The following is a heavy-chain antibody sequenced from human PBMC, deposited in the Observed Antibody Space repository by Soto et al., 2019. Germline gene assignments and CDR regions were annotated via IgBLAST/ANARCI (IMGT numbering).Heavy chain of an antibody. V-gene: IGHV2-5*02. D-gene: IGHD3-10*01. CDR2: IYWDGDK. CDR1: GFSLSTNGVG. CDR3: ARRREGTYELDY. J-gene: IGHJ4*02. Sequence: QITLKESAPTLVTPTQTVTLTCTFSGFSLSTNGVGVGWIRQPPGKALEWLALIYWDGDKRYSPSLRSRLTLTKDTSKNPVVLTMTNMDPGDTAPYYCARRREGTYELDYWGQGTLVTVAS.